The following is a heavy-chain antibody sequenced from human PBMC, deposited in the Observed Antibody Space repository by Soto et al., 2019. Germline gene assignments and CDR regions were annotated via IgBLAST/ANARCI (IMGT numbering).Heavy chain of an antibody. D-gene: IGHD4-17*01. V-gene: IGHV3-15*01. Sequence: EVQLVESGGGLVKPWGSLRLSCAASGNIFSKAWMSWVRQAPGKGLEWVGRIRSNTDGGTTDYVASVKGRFTISIDDSKNTLFLQMNSLETEDTAVYYWTIYPQDYVWDSWGQGTLVTVSS. CDR3: TIYPQDYVWDS. J-gene: IGHJ4*02. CDR2: IRSNTDGGTT. CDR1: GNIFSKAW.